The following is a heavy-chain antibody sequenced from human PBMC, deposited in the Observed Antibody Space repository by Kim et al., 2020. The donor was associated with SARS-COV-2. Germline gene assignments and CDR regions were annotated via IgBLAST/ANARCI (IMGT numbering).Heavy chain of an antibody. CDR2: INHSGST. J-gene: IGHJ4*02. CDR1: GGSFSGYY. V-gene: IGHV4-34*01. D-gene: IGHD3-9*01. CDR3: ARGFRRILTGPADY. Sequence: SETLSLTCAVYGGSFSGYYWSWIRQPPGKGLEWIGEINHSGSTNYNPSLKSRVTISVDTSKNQFSLKLSSVTAADTAVYYCARGFRRILTGPADYWGQGTLVTVSS.